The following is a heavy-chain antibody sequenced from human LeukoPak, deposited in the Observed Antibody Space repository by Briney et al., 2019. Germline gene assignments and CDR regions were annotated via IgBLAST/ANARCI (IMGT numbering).Heavy chain of an antibody. CDR1: GGSVSSGSYY. CDR3: ASWGTYYDFWSGYPCFYC. D-gene: IGHD3-3*01. J-gene: IGHJ4*02. V-gene: IGHV4-61*01. CDR2: IYYSGST. Sequence: SETLSLTCTVSGGSVSSGSYYWCWIRQPPGKGLEWIGYIYYSGSTNYNPSLKSRVTISVDTSKNQFSLKLSSVTAADTAVYYCASWGTYYDFWSGYPCFYCWGQGTLVTVSS.